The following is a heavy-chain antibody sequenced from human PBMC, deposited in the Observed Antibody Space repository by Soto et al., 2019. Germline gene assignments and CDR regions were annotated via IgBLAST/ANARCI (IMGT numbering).Heavy chain of an antibody. J-gene: IGHJ4*02. V-gene: IGHV3-23*01. CDR1: GFTFSNYA. CDR2: ITGTGGST. CDR3: AKDRGLTQIVVTVLLDS. D-gene: IGHD3-22*01. Sequence: VGSLRLSGAASGFTFSNYAMTWVRQAPGKGLEWVSSITGTGGSTYYADSVKGRFTISRDNSKNTLYLQMNSLRAEDTAVYYCAKDRGLTQIVVTVLLDSWGQGTLVTVSS.